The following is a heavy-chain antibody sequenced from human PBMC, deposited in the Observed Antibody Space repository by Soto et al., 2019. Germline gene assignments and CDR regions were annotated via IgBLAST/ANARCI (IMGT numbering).Heavy chain of an antibody. CDR3: ARDMYYYDSSGYYGYYYYGMDV. J-gene: IGHJ6*02. Sequence: SETLCLTCTVSGGSISSYYWSGIRQPPGKGLEWIGYIYYSGSTNYNPSLKSRVTISVDTSKNKFSLKLSSVTAAETAVYYCARDMYYYDSSGYYGYYYYGMDVWGQGTTVTVAS. D-gene: IGHD3-22*01. V-gene: IGHV4-59*01. CDR1: GGSISSYY. CDR2: IYYSGST.